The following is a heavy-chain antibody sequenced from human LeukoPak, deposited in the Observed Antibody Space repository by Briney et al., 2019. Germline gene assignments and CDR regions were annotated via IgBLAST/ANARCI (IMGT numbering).Heavy chain of an antibody. CDR1: GFTFSSYG. CDR2: IRYDGSNK. D-gene: IGHD3-3*01. V-gene: IGHV3-30*02. Sequence: GGSLRLSCAASGFTFSSYGMHWVRQAPGKGLEWVAFIRYDGSNKYYADSVKGRFTISRDNSKNTLYLQMNSLRAEDTAVYYCANGGLRFLEWLLSDPFDYWGQRTLVTVSS. J-gene: IGHJ4*02. CDR3: ANGGLRFLEWLLSDPFDY.